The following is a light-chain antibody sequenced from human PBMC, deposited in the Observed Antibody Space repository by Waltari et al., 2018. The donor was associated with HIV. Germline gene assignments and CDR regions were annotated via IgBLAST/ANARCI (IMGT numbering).Light chain of an antibody. V-gene: IGKV3-20*01. J-gene: IGKJ5*01. CDR2: GAS. CDR1: QSVSSTY. Sequence: EIVLTQSPGTLSLSPGERATLSCRASQSVSSTYLAWYQQKPGQAPRFLIYGASSRATGIPDRFSGSGSGTDFTLAISRVEPEDFAAYYCQQYGNSLITFGQGTRLAIK. CDR3: QQYGNSLIT.